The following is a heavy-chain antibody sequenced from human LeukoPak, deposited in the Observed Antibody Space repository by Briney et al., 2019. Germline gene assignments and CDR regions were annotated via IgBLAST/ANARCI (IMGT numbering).Heavy chain of an antibody. CDR3: ASQVYYYDSSGFLN. Sequence: SETLSLTCTVSGGSISSGDYSWSWIRQPPGKGLEWIGYIYYSGSTYYNPSLKSRVTISVDTSKNQFSLKLSSVTAADTAVYYCASQVYYYDSSGFLNWGQGTLVTVSS. CDR1: GGSISSGDYS. CDR2: IYYSGST. V-gene: IGHV4-30-4*01. J-gene: IGHJ4*02. D-gene: IGHD3-22*01.